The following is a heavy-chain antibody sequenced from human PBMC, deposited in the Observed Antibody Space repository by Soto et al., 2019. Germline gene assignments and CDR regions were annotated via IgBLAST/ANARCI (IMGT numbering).Heavy chain of an antibody. CDR2: IIPILGIA. V-gene: IGHV1-69*08. CDR1: GGTFSSYT. D-gene: IGHD3-10*01. J-gene: IGHJ6*02. Sequence: QVQLVQSGAEVKKPGSSVKVSCKASGGTFSSYTISWVRQAPGQGLEWMGRIIPILGIANYAQKFQGRVTITADKSTSTAYMELSSLRSEDTAVYYCARDRGFTMVRGVMGMDVWGQGTTVTVSS. CDR3: ARDRGFTMVRGVMGMDV.